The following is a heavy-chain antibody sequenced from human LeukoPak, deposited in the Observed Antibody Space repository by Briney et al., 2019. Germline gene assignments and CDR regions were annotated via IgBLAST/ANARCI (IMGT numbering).Heavy chain of an antibody. CDR1: GFTFSSYA. V-gene: IGHV3-23*01. J-gene: IGHJ5*02. Sequence: PGGSLRLSCAASGFTFSSYAMSWVRQAPGKGLKWVSGISDSGGSTYYADSVKGRFTVSRDNSKNTLYLQMNSLRAEDTAVYYCAKGGSAGGPNWFDPWGQGTLVSVSS. CDR3: AKGGSAGGPNWFDP. CDR2: ISDSGGST. D-gene: IGHD2-15*01.